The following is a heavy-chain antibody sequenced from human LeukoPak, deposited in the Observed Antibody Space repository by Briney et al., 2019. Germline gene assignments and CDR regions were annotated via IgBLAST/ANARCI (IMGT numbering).Heavy chain of an antibody. V-gene: IGHV4-34*09. CDR1: GGSFSGYC. Sequence: SSETLSLTCAVYGGSFSGYCWSWFRQPPGKGPEWIGEINHSGSTNYNPSPKSRVTISVDTSKNQFSLKLSSVTAADTAVYYCARESVGVRGVLSRGFDYWGQGTLVTVSS. J-gene: IGHJ4*02. D-gene: IGHD3-10*01. CDR2: INHSGST. CDR3: ARESVGVRGVLSRGFDY.